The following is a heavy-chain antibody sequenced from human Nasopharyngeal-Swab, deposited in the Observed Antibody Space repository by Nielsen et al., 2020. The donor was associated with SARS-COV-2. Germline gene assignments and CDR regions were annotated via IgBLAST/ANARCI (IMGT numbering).Heavy chain of an antibody. J-gene: IGHJ4*02. Sequence: SETLSLTCTVSGGSISSYYWTWIRQSPGEGLEWIGYIYYSGSTDYNPSLKGRVTISVDTSKNQFSLKLNSVTAADTAVYYCARRETIVGSFDYWGQGTLVTVSS. D-gene: IGHD1-26*01. V-gene: IGHV4-59*08. CDR1: GGSISSYY. CDR3: ARRETIVGSFDY. CDR2: IYYSGST.